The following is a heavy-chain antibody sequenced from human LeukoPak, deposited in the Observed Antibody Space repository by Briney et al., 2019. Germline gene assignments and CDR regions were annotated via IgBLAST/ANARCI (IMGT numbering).Heavy chain of an antibody. J-gene: IGHJ4*02. CDR2: IYYSGST. CDR3: ARYYYDSSGYYYFDY. CDR1: GFTFSSYSMN. Sequence: GSLRLSCAASGFTFSSYSMNWVRQAPGKGLEWIGSIYYSGSTYYNPSLKSRVTISVDTSKNQFSLKLSSVTAADTAVYYCARYYYDSSGYYYFDYWGQGTLVTVSS. D-gene: IGHD3-22*01. V-gene: IGHV4-59*05.